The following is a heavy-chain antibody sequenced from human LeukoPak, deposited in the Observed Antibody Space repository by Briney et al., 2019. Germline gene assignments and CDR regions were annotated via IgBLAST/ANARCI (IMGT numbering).Heavy chain of an antibody. D-gene: IGHD3-22*01. J-gene: IGHJ5*02. Sequence: NSSETLSLTCTVSGYSISSGYYWGWIRQPPGKGLEWIGSIYHSGSTYYNPSLKSRVTISVDTSKNQFSLKLSSVTAADTAVYYCATVDYDSSGYYQAAPSGWFDPWGQGTLVTVSS. CDR1: GYSISSGYY. V-gene: IGHV4-38-2*02. CDR2: IYHSGST. CDR3: ATVDYDSSGYYQAAPSGWFDP.